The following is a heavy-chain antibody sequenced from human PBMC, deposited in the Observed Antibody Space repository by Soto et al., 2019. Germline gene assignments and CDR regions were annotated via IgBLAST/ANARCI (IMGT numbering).Heavy chain of an antibody. J-gene: IGHJ6*02. CDR3: ARERITATGTGGFYHYCLDV. V-gene: IGHV1-2*02. Sequence: ASVKVSCKASGYTFTDYYVHWLRQAPGPGLEWVGWINPNSGDTRYAQKLQGRVTLTRDTSITTAYMELRSLQSDDAAVYYCARERITATGTGGFYHYCLDVWGQGTTVTVSS. CDR1: GYTFTDYY. D-gene: IGHD2-8*02. CDR2: INPNSGDT.